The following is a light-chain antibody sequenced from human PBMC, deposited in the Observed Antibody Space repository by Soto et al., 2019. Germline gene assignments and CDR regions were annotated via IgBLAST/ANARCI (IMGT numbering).Light chain of an antibody. CDR3: QQYGSSPPIT. CDR1: QSVSSSY. CDR2: GAS. Sequence: EIVLTQSPGTLCLSPGERATLSCRASQSVSSSYLAWYQQKPGQAPRLLIYGASSRATGIPDRFSGSGSGTDFTLTIRRLEPEDFAVYYCQQYGSSPPITCGQGTRLEI. J-gene: IGKJ5*01. V-gene: IGKV3-20*01.